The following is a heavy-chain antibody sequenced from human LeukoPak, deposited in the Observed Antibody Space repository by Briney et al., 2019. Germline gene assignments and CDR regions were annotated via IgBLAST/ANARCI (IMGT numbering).Heavy chain of an antibody. D-gene: IGHD2-21*01. V-gene: IGHV1-69*04. Sequence: SVKVSCKASGGTFSSYAISWVRQAPGQGLEWMGRIIPILGIANYAQKFQGRVTITADKSTSTAYMGLSSLRSEDTAVYYCARASDPPSAYDYWGQGTLVTVSS. CDR2: IIPILGIA. CDR1: GGTFSSYA. J-gene: IGHJ4*02. CDR3: ARASDPPSAYDY.